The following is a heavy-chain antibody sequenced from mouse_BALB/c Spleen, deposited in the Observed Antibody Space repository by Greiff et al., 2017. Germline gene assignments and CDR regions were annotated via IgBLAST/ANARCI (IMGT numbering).Heavy chain of an antibody. CDR3: AREATTVVARNYAMDY. CDR2: ISDGGSYT. Sequence: EVKVVESGGGLVKPGGSLKLSCAASGFTFSDYYMYWVRQTPEKRLEWVATISDGGSYTYYPDSVKGRFTISRDNAKNNLYLQMSSLKSEDTAMYYCAREATTVVARNYAMDYWGQGTSVTVSS. J-gene: IGHJ4*01. CDR1: GFTFSDYY. D-gene: IGHD1-1*01. V-gene: IGHV5-4*02.